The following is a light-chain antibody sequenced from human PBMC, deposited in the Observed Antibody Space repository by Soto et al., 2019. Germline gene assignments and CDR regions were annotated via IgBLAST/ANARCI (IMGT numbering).Light chain of an antibody. CDR2: AAS. CDR3: QHYNSYSEA. V-gene: IGKV1-9*01. CDR1: QGISRY. J-gene: IGKJ1*01. Sequence: DIQMTQSPSSLSASVGDSVTITCRASQGISRYLSWYQQKPGRAPKLLISAASTLQSGVPSRFSGSGSGTEFTLTISSLQPDDFATYYCQHYNSYSEAFGQGTKVDI.